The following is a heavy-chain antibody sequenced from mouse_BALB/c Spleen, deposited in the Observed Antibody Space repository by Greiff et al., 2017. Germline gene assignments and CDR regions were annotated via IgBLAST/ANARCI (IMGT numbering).Heavy chain of an antibody. Sequence: EVQLQESGPGLVKPSQSLSLTCTVTGYSITSDYAWNWIRQFPGNNLEWMGYISYSGSTSYNPSLKSRISITRDTSKNQFFLQLNSVTTEDTATYYCARSRGNYPYYYAMDYWGQGTSVTVSS. V-gene: IGHV3-2*02. CDR1: GYSITSDYA. CDR2: ISYSGST. CDR3: ARSRGNYPYYYAMDY. J-gene: IGHJ4*01. D-gene: IGHD2-1*01.